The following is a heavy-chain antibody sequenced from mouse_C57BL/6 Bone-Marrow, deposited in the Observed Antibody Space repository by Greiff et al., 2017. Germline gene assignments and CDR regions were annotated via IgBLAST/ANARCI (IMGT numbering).Heavy chain of an antibody. V-gene: IGHV1-64*01. CDR2: IHPNSGST. J-gene: IGHJ3*01. D-gene: IGHD2-4*01. Sequence: QVQLQQPGAELVKPGASVKLSCKASGYTFTSYWMHWVKQRPGQGLEWIGMIHPNSGSTNYNEKFKSKATLTVDKSSSTAYMQLSSLTSEDSAVYYCARGRIYYDDEGAYWGQGTLVTVSA. CDR1: GYTFTSYW. CDR3: ARGRIYYDDEGAY.